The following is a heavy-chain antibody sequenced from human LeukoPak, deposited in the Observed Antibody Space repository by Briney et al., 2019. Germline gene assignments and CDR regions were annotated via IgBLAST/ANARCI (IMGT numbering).Heavy chain of an antibody. CDR2: INPNSGGT. CDR1: GYTFTAYY. CDR3: AREPTSRDGYNFSFDY. V-gene: IGHV1-2*06. J-gene: IGHJ4*02. Sequence: ASVKVSCKASGYTFTAYYMHWVRQAPGQGLEWMGRINPNSGGTNYAQKFQGRVTMTRDTSISTAYMELSRLRSDDTAVYYCAREPTSRDGYNFSFDYWGQGTLVTVSS. D-gene: IGHD5-24*01.